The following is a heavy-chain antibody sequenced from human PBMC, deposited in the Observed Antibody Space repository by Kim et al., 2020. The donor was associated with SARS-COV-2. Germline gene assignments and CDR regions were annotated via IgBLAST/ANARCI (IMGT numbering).Heavy chain of an antibody. CDR3: ARVSITMVRGVIIRGGMDV. CDR1: GYTFTSYA. Sequence: ASLKVSCKASGYTFTSYAMHWVRQAPGQRLEWMGWINAGNGNTKYSQKFQGRVTITRDTSASTAYMELSSLRSEDTAVYYCARVSITMVRGVIIRGGMDVWGQGTTVTVSS. J-gene: IGHJ6*02. CDR2: INAGNGNT. D-gene: IGHD3-10*01. V-gene: IGHV1-3*01.